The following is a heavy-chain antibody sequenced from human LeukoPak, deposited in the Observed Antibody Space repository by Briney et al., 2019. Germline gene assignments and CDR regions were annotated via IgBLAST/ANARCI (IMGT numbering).Heavy chain of an antibody. CDR3: AKLVGDYVTGPIDY. Sequence: GGSLTLSCAASGFTFSSYAMSWVRQAPGKGLEWVSAISGSGGSTYYADSVKGRFTISRDNSKNTLYLQMNSLRAEDTAVYYCAKLVGDYVTGPIDYWGQGTLVTVSS. D-gene: IGHD4-17*01. J-gene: IGHJ4*02. V-gene: IGHV3-23*01. CDR1: GFTFSSYA. CDR2: ISGSGGST.